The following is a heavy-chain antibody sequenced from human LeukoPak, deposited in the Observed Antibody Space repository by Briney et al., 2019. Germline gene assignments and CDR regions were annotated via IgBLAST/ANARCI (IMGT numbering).Heavy chain of an antibody. CDR2: IYHSGST. D-gene: IGHD3-9*01. J-gene: IGHJ3*02. V-gene: IGHV4-4*02. CDR3: ARARYVNSFYAFDI. Sequence: SETLSLTCAVSGGSISSSNWWSWVRQPPGKGLEWIGEIYHSGSTNYNPSLKSRVTISVDTSKNQFFLKLSSVTAADTAMYYCARARYVNSFYAFDIWGQGTLVTVSS. CDR1: GGSISSSNW.